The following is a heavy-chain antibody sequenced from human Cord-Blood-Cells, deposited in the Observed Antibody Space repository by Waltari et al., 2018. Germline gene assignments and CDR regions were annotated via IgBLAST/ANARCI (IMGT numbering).Heavy chain of an antibody. D-gene: IGHD2-2*01. CDR3: ATGAIVVVPAAMGNYYYMDV. Sequence: GLEWMGLVDPEDGETIYAEKFQGRVTITADTSTDTAYMELSSLRSEDTAVYYCATGAIVVVPAAMGNYYYMDVWGKGTTVTVSS. V-gene: IGHV1-69-2*01. J-gene: IGHJ6*03. CDR2: VDPEDGET.